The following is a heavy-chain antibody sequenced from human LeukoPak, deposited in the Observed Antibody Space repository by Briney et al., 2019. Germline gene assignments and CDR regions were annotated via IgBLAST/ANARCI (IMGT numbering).Heavy chain of an antibody. CDR1: GFTFSSYW. CDR3: AQGPLWGDTAGY. V-gene: IGHV3-74*01. Sequence: GGSLRLSCAASGFTFSSYWMLWVRQPPGKGLVWVSRINRDGSTTNYADSVRGRLTISRDNAKNTLYLQMNSLRAEDTAVYYCAQGPLWGDTAGYWGQGTLVTVSS. CDR2: INRDGSTT. J-gene: IGHJ4*02. D-gene: IGHD3-16*01.